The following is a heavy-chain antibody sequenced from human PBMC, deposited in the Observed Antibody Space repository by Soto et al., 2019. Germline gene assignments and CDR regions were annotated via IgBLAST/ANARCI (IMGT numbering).Heavy chain of an antibody. V-gene: IGHV1-46*01. CDR3: ARDRPELRYFDWLPKDNWFDP. J-gene: IGHJ5*02. Sequence: GASVKVSCKASGYTFTCYYMNWVRQSPGQGLEWLGIINPSGGYTTYAQRFLGRVTMTSDTSTSTVHMELSSLRSEDTAVYYCARDRPELRYFDWLPKDNWFDPWGQGTLVTVSS. CDR1: GYTFTCYY. D-gene: IGHD3-9*01. CDR2: INPSGGYT.